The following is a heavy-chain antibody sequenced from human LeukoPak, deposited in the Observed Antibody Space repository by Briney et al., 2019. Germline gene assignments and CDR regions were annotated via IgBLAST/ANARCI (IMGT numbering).Heavy chain of an antibody. CDR1: GFTFSSYG. Sequence: QSGGSLRLSCAASGFTFSSYGMHWVRQAPGKGLEWVAVIWYDGSNKYYADSVKGRFTISRDNSKNTLYLQMNSLRAEDTAVYYCAKGRSSGWYGMLDYWGQGTLVTVSS. D-gene: IGHD6-19*01. V-gene: IGHV3-30*02. CDR2: IWYDGSNK. J-gene: IGHJ4*02. CDR3: AKGRSSGWYGMLDY.